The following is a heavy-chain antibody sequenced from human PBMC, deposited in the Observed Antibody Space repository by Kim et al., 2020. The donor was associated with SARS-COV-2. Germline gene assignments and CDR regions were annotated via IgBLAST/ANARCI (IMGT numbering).Heavy chain of an antibody. CDR3: ARGIGFGDPYFDY. CDR2: IWYDGSNK. Sequence: GGSLRLSCAASGFTFSSYGMHWVRQAPGKGLEWVAVIWYDGSNKYYADSVKGRFTISRDNSKNTLYLQMNSLRAEDTAVYYCARGIGFGDPYFDYWGQGTLVTVSS. CDR1: GFTFSSYG. D-gene: IGHD3-10*01. V-gene: IGHV3-33*01. J-gene: IGHJ4*02.